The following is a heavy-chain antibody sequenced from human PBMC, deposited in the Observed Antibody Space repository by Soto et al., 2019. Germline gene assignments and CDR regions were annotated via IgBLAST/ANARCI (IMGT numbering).Heavy chain of an antibody. D-gene: IGHD3-10*01. V-gene: IGHV4-39*01. CDR3: ARWFGELLPAFWFDP. CDR1: GGSISSSIYY. CDR2: IYYSGST. J-gene: IGHJ5*02. Sequence: PSETLSLTCTVSGGSISSSIYYWGWIRQPPGKGLEWIGSIYYSGSTYYNPSLKSRVTISVDTSKNQFSLKLSSVTAADTAVYYCARWFGELLPAFWFDPWGQGTLVTVSS.